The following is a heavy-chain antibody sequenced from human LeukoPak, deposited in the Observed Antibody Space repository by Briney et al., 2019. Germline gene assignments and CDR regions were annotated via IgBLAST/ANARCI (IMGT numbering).Heavy chain of an antibody. V-gene: IGHV1-69*05. Sequence: SVKVSCKAFGGTFSSYAISWVRQAPGQGLEWMGRIIPIFGTANYAQKFQGRVTITTDESTSTAYMELSSLRSEDTAVYYCARDPSYYDSSGYYFDYWGQGTLVTVSS. J-gene: IGHJ4*02. CDR3: ARDPSYYDSSGYYFDY. D-gene: IGHD3-22*01. CDR2: IIPIFGTA. CDR1: GGTFSSYA.